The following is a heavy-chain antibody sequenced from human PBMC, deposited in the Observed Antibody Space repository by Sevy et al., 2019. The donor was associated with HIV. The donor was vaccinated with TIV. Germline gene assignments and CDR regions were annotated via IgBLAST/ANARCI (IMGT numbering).Heavy chain of an antibody. D-gene: IGHD2-15*01. V-gene: IGHV1-2*02. CDR2: INPNSGGT. J-gene: IGHJ4*02. Sequence: ASVKVSCKASGYTFTGYYMHWVRQVPGQGLEWMGWINPNSGGTNYAQKFQGRVTMTRDTFISTAYMELSRLRSDDTAVYYCASGKCSGGSCPRDGNDYWGQGTLVTISS. CDR1: GYTFTGYY. CDR3: ASGKCSGGSCPRDGNDY.